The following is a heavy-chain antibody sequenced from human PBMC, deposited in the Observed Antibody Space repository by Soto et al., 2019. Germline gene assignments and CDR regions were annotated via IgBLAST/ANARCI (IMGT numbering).Heavy chain of an antibody. D-gene: IGHD5-12*01. J-gene: IGHJ3*02. V-gene: IGHV1-69*01. Sequence: QVQLVQSGAAVKKPGSSVKVSCKASGGTFSSYAISWVRQAPGQGLEWMGGIIPIFGTANYAQKFQGRVTITADESTSTAYMELSSLRADDTAVYYGARNSGYDYGGHDAFDIWCQGTMLTVSS. CDR1: GGTFSSYA. CDR3: ARNSGYDYGGHDAFDI. CDR2: IIPIFGTA.